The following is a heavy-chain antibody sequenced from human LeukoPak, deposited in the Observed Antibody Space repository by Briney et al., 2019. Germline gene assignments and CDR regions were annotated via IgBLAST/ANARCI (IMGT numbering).Heavy chain of an antibody. CDR2: INPSGGST. CDR1: GYTFTVYY. J-gene: IGHJ4*02. D-gene: IGHD3-10*01. CDR3: ARGKSSSRGYFDY. Sequence: GASVKVSCKASGYTFTVYYIHWVRQAPGQGLEWMGIINPSGGSTSYAQKFQGRVTMTRDMSTSTVYMELSSPRAEDTAVYYCARGKSSSRGYFDYWGQGTLVTVSS. V-gene: IGHV1-46*01.